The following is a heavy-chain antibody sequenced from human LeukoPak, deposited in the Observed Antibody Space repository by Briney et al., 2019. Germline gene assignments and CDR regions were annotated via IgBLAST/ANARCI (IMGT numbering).Heavy chain of an antibody. V-gene: IGHV4-34*01. CDR2: INHSGST. J-gene: IGHJ5*02. D-gene: IGHD3-10*01. CDR3: ARGRASRITMVRGVMSYNWFDP. CDR1: GGSFSGYY. Sequence: SETLSLICAVYGGSFSGYYWSWIRQPPGKGLEWIGEINHSGSTNYNPSLKSRVTISVDTSKNQFSLKLSSVTAADTAVYYCARGRASRITMVRGVMSYNWFDPWGQGTLVTVSS.